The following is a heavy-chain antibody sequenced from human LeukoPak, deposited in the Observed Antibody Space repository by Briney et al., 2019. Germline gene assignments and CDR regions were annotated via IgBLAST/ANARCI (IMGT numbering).Heavy chain of an antibody. Sequence: GGSLRLSCAASGFTFSTYGMIWVRQAPGKGLEWVSGISGSGDSTYSADSVKGRFTISRDNSKNTVYLKMNSLRVEDTAVYYCAKDRGYWGQGTLVTVSS. J-gene: IGHJ4*02. CDR2: ISGSGDST. CDR3: AKDRGY. D-gene: IGHD6-13*01. V-gene: IGHV3-23*01. CDR1: GFTFSTYG.